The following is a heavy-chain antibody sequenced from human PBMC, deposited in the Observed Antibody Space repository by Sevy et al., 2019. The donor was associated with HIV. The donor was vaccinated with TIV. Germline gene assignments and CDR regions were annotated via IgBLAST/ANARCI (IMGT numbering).Heavy chain of an antibody. D-gene: IGHD3-9*01. J-gene: IGHJ6*02. CDR3: AKLVVPAASNDDILTGYPDLRVNYGMDV. V-gene: IGHV3-30*02. CDR1: GFTFSDYA. CDR2: IWYDGSNK. Sequence: GGSLRLSCAASGFTFSDYAIHWVRQAPGKGLEWVAFIWYDGSNKYYTDFVKGRFAISRDNSKNTLYLQMNSLRVEDTGVYYCAKLVVPAASNDDILTGYPDLRVNYGMDVWGQGTTVTVSS.